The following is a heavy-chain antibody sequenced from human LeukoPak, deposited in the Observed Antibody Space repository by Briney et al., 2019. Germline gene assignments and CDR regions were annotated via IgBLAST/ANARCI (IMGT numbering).Heavy chain of an antibody. CDR1: GYTFSSYY. D-gene: IGHD4-11*01. CDR2: ISYHGSNK. CDR3: AKDPFHVTTGYFDY. V-gene: IGHV3-30*18. J-gene: IGHJ4*02. Sequence: GGSLRLSCAASGYTFSSYYKHGCIQAPPKGRQGWTVISYHGSNKYYADSVKGRFTISRDNSKNTLYLQMNSLRAEDTAVYYCAKDPFHVTTGYFDYWGQGTLVTVSS.